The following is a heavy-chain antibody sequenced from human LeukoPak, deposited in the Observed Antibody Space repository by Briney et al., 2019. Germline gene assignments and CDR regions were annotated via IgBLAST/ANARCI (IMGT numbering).Heavy chain of an antibody. D-gene: IGHD2-2*02. CDR1: GGTFSSYA. CDR2: IVPIFGTA. Sequence: GASVKVSCKASGGTFSSYAISWVRQAPGQGLEWMGGIVPIFGTANYAHKFQGRVTITADESTSTAYMELSSLRSEDTAVYYCARAIGYCSSTSCYKGAFDIWGQGTMVTVSS. J-gene: IGHJ3*02. V-gene: IGHV1-69*13. CDR3: ARAIGYCSSTSCYKGAFDI.